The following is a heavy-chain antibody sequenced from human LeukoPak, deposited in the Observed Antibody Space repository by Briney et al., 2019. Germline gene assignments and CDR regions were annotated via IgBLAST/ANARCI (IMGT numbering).Heavy chain of an antibody. J-gene: IGHJ4*02. CDR1: GYTFTSYA. D-gene: IGHD5-18*01. CDR2: INAGNGNT. V-gene: IGHV1-3*01. CDR3: ARLLGYGHGGDY. Sequence: GAPVKVSCKASGYTFTSYAMHWVRQAPGQRLEWMGWINAGNGNTKYSQKFQGRATMTTDTSTSTAYMELRSLRSDDTAVYYCARLLGYGHGGDYWGQGTLVTVSS.